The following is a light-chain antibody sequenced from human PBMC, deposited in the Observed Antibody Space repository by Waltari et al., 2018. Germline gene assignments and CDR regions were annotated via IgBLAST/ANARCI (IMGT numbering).Light chain of an antibody. CDR1: NIANQD. CDR2: ANN. CDR3: QVWDSSSDLQV. J-gene: IGLJ2*01. Sequence: SYVLAQPPSVSVAPGKTTSITCGGDNIANQDVNWYRQKPGQAPTRACYANNERPSGIPERVSGSRSGNTATLTITRVEAGDEADYYCQVWDSSSDLQVFGGGTKLTVL. V-gene: IGLV3-21*03.